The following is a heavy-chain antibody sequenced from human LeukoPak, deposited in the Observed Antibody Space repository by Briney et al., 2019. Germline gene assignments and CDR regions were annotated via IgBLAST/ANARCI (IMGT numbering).Heavy chain of an antibody. CDR3: ARMYYYDSSGHYGYNWFDP. V-gene: IGHV4-39*01. CDR2: IYYSGST. J-gene: IGHJ5*02. D-gene: IGHD3-22*01. CDR1: GGSISTSGFY. Sequence: SDTLSLTCTVSGGSISTSGFYWGWIRQPPGTGLEWIGTIYYSGSTYYNPSLKSRVTVSVDTSKNQFSLRLTSVTAADTAVYYCARMYYYDSSGHYGYNWFDPWGQGTLVTVSS.